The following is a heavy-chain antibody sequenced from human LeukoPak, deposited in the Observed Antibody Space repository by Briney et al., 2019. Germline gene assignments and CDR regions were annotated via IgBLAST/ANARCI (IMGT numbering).Heavy chain of an antibody. Sequence: PSETLSPTCTVSGGSISGYFWSWIRQSPGKGLEWVAWIHSSGNTQYNPSLKSRVTISVDMSKSQFSLKLRSVTAADTAVYFCARYYCESSCYHFDSWGLGTLVTVSS. CDR3: ARYYCESSCYHFDS. CDR1: GGSISGYF. J-gene: IGHJ4*02. CDR2: IHSSGNT. D-gene: IGHD2-2*01. V-gene: IGHV4-59*01.